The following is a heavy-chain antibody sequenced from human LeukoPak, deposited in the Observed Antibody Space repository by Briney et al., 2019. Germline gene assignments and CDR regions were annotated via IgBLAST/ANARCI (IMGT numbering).Heavy chain of an antibody. V-gene: IGHV5-51*01. Sequence: GESLKISCKGSGYSFTSYWIGWVRQMPGKGLEWMGIIYPGDSDTRYSPSFQGQVTISADKSISTAYLQWSSLKASDTAMYYCARDGGPPRSDCRSISCYARWYFDPWGQGTLVTVSS. CDR1: GYSFTSYW. CDR2: IYPGDSDT. D-gene: IGHD2-2*01. CDR3: ARDGGPPRSDCRSISCYARWYFDP. J-gene: IGHJ5*02.